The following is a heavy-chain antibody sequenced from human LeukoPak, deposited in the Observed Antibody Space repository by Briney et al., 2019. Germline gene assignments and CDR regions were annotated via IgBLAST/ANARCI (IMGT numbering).Heavy chain of an antibody. CDR3: AKGGYTSYYDY. V-gene: IGHV3-23*01. D-gene: IGHD5-24*01. CDR1: GFTFSSYA. CDR2: IRASAGST. Sequence: GGSLRLSCAVSGFTFSSYAMTWVRQAPGKGLQWVSTIRASAGSTFYADSVEGRFTISRDNSKNTLYLQMNSLRADDTAVYYCAKGGYTSYYDYWGQGTLVTVSS. J-gene: IGHJ4*02.